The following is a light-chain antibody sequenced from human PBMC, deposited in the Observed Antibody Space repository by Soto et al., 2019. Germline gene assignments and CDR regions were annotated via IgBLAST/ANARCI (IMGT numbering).Light chain of an antibody. Sequence: QRVTISCSGSSSNIGGNSVSWYQQLPGTAPKLLIYDDDKRPSGIPDRFSGSKSGTSATLGITGFQTGDEADYYCGSWDSSLSAYVFGTGTKATVL. CDR1: SSNIGGNS. CDR2: DDD. V-gene: IGLV1-51*01. J-gene: IGLJ1*01. CDR3: GSWDSSLSAYV.